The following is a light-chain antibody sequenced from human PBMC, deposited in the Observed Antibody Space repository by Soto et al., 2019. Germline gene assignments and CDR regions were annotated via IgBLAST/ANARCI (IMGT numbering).Light chain of an antibody. CDR1: SSNIGAGHV. CDR2: GSS. J-gene: IGLJ2*01. CDR3: QSYDNTLSASV. Sequence: QSVLTQPPSVSGAPGQRVTISSTGSSSNIGAGHVVHWYQQFPGRAPNLLIYGSSNRPSGVPDRFSGSKSGTSASLAITGLQAEDEADYYCQSYDNTLSASVFGGGTTLTVL. V-gene: IGLV1-40*01.